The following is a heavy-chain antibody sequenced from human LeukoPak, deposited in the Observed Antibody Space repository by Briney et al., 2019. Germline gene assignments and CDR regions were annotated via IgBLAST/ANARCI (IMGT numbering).Heavy chain of an antibody. Sequence: GGSLRLSCAASGFTFSSYSMNWVRQAPGKGLEWVSSISSSSSYIYYADSVKGRFTISRDNAKNSLYLQINSLRAEDTAVYYCARELGRLVNYYYGMDVWGQGTTVTVSS. J-gene: IGHJ6*02. CDR1: GFTFSSYS. V-gene: IGHV3-21*04. CDR3: ARELGRLVNYYYGMDV. CDR2: ISSSSSYI. D-gene: IGHD3-10*01.